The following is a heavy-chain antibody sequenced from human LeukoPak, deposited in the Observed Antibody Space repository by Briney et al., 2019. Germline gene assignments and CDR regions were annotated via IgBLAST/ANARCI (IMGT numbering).Heavy chain of an antibody. Sequence: SETLSLTCTVSGGSISSYYWSWIRQPPGKGLEWIGYIYYSGSTNYNPSLKSRVTISVDTSKNQFSLKLSSVTAADTAVYYCARVNQLLWFGDPPGVWFDPWGQGTLVTVSS. CDR3: ARVNQLLWFGDPPGVWFDP. J-gene: IGHJ5*02. CDR1: GGSISSYY. CDR2: IYYSGST. V-gene: IGHV4-59*01. D-gene: IGHD3-10*01.